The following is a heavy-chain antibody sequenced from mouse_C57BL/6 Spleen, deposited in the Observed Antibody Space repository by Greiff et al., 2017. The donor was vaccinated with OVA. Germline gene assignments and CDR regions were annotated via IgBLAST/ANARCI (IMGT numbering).Heavy chain of an antibody. D-gene: IGHD1-1*01. CDR3: ARWAYGSSYVFDY. J-gene: IGHJ2*01. CDR1: GFTFSSYA. Sequence: DVKLVESGGGLVKPGGSLKLSCAASGFTFSSYAMSWVRQTPEKRLEWVATISDGGSYTYYPDNVKGRFTISRDNAKNNLYLQMSHLKSEDTAMYYCARWAYGSSYVFDYWGQGTTLTVSS. V-gene: IGHV5-4*03. CDR2: ISDGGSYT.